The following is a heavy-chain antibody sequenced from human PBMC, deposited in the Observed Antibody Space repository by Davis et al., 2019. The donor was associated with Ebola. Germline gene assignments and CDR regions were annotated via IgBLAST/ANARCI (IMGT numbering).Heavy chain of an antibody. D-gene: IGHD5-12*01. V-gene: IGHV4-30-4*02. J-gene: IGHJ4*02. CDR2: IYHSGNA. CDR1: GGSISGGDYF. CDR3: ARGGLVANDY. Sequence: SETLSLTCTVSGGSISGGDYFWSWIRQPPGKGLEWIGYIYHSGNAYYSPSLKSRVTISVDTSKNQFSLRVRSVTAADSAVYYCARGGLVANDYWGQGTQVTVSS.